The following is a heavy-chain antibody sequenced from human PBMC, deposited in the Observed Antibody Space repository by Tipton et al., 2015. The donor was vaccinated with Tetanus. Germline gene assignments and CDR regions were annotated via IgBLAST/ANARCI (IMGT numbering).Heavy chain of an antibody. Sequence: QVQLVQSGAEVKKPGAPVKVSCKASGYTFTNYGISWVRQAPGQGLEWMGWISIYNGNTNYAEKFQGRVTMTTDTSTNTAYMEVRSLRSDDTAVYYCARRPKYYYDSSGSWFDLWGQGTLVTVSS. V-gene: IGHV1-18*01. CDR1: GYTFTNYG. CDR2: ISIYNGNT. CDR3: ARRPKYYYDSSGSWFDL. J-gene: IGHJ5*02. D-gene: IGHD3-22*01.